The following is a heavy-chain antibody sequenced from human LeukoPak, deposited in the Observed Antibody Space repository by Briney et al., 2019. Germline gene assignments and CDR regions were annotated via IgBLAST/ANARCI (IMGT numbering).Heavy chain of an antibody. D-gene: IGHD2-2*01. CDR1: GFTFSSYI. CDR3: ASTGRYCTSTSCSTYFHY. Sequence: GGSLRLSCAASGFTFSSYIMNWVRQAPGKGLGWVSYISSSSSTIYYADSVKGRFTLSRDNAKNSLYLQMNSLRAEDTAVYYCASTGRYCTSTSCSTYFHYWGQGTLVTVSS. CDR2: ISSSSSTI. J-gene: IGHJ4*02. V-gene: IGHV3-48*04.